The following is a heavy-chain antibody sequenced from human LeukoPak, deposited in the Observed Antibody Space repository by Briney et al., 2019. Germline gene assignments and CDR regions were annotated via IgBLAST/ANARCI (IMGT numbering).Heavy chain of an antibody. CDR2: IYYNGNT. J-gene: IGHJ5*02. Sequence: PSETLSLTCTVSGGSTSSYYWSWIRQPPGKGLEWIGYIYYNGNTNYNPSLKSRVTISVDTSKNQFSLKLRSVTAADTAVYYCARDEGDYGDYYWFDPWGQGTLVTVSS. CDR3: ARDEGDYGDYYWFDP. V-gene: IGHV4-59*01. D-gene: IGHD4-17*01. CDR1: GGSTSSYY.